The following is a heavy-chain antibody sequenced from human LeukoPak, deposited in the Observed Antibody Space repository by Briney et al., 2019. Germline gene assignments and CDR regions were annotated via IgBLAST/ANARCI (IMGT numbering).Heavy chain of an antibody. V-gene: IGHV3-66*02. CDR2: IYSDGST. Sequence: PGGSLRLSCGASGLSVSSNYMSWVRQAPGKGLEWVSGIYSDGSTYYADSVKGRFTISRDNSKNTLYLQINSLRVEDTAVYYCVRGMGVSMLYYFDYWGQGTLVTVSS. CDR3: VRGMGVSMLYYFDY. D-gene: IGHD3-10*01. J-gene: IGHJ4*02. CDR1: GLSVSSNY.